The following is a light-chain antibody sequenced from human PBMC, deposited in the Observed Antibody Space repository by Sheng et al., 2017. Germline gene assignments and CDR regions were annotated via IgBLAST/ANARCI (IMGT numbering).Light chain of an antibody. CDR2: RVS. CDR1: QSLVYSNGNTY. V-gene: IGKV2-30*01. CDR3: MQNVHPFT. J-gene: IGKJ3*01. Sequence: VMTQSPLSLPVSLGQPASISCRSSQSLVYSNGNTYLSWFHQRPGQSPRRLIYRVSNRDSGVPDRFSGSGSGTDFTLRISRVEAEDVGIYYCMQNVHPFTFG.